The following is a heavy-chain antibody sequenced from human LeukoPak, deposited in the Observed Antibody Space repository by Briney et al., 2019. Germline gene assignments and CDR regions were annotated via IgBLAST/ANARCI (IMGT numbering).Heavy chain of an antibody. CDR3: ARHYGSGSYDYFDY. D-gene: IGHD3-10*01. J-gene: IGHJ4*02. Sequence: SVKVSCKASGGTLSSYAISWVRQAPGQGLEWMGRIIPILGIANYAQKFQDRVTITADKSTSTAYVELSSLRSEDTAVYYCARHYGSGSYDYFDYWGQGTLVTVPS. CDR1: GGTLSSYA. V-gene: IGHV1-69*04. CDR2: IIPILGIA.